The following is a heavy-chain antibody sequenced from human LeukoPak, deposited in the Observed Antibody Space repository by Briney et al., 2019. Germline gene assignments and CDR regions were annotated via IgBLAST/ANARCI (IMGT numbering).Heavy chain of an antibody. J-gene: IGHJ4*02. CDR3: ARPEVEGYCSGGSCSPAFY. V-gene: IGHV3-64*04. D-gene: IGHD2-15*01. CDR2: ISSNGGST. Sequence: PGGSLRLSCSASGFTFSSYAMHWVRQAPGKGLEYVSAISSNGGSTYYADSVKGRFTISRDNSKNTLYLQMNSLRAEDTAVYYCARPEVEGYCSGGSCSPAFYWGQGTLVTVSS. CDR1: GFTFSSYA.